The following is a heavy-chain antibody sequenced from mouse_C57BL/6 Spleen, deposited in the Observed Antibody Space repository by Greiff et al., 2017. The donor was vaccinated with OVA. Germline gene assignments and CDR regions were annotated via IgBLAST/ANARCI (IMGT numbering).Heavy chain of an antibody. J-gene: IGHJ2*01. CDR3: ARSPANWDYFDY. CDR1: GYTFTDYN. Sequence: VQLKQSGPELVKPGASVKMSCKASGYTFTDYNMHWVKQSHGKSLEWIGYINPNNGGTSYNQKFKGKATLTVNKSSSTAYMELRSLTSEDSAVYYCARSPANWDYFDYWGQGTTLTVSS. V-gene: IGHV1-22*01. D-gene: IGHD4-1*01. CDR2: INPNNGGT.